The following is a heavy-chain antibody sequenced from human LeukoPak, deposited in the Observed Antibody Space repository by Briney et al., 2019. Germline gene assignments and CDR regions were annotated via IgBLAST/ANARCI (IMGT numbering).Heavy chain of an antibody. Sequence: HTGGSLRLSCAASGFTVGNNFMSWVRQAPGKGPEWVSVIYNNGDRTTYADSVEGRFILSRDNSKNTVNLQMNSLRAEDTAVYYCARDPRAYYYDSSGYLAGFDYWGQGTLVTVSS. CDR3: ARDPRAYYYDSSGYLAGFDY. CDR2: IYNNGDRT. D-gene: IGHD3-22*01. CDR1: GFTVGNNF. J-gene: IGHJ4*02. V-gene: IGHV3-66*01.